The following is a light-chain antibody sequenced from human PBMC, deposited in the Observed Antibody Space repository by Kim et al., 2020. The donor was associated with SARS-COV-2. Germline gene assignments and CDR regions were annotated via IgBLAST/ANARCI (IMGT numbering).Light chain of an antibody. J-gene: IGKJ1*01. CDR3: EKYDRVPCT. Sequence: DIQMTQSPSSLSASVGDGVTITCRASQDIANYLAWYQQKPGKVPNLLVYAASALQSGVPSRFSGRGSGTDFTLTISNLQPEDVATYYCEKYDRVPCTFVQGTKVDI. CDR2: AAS. CDR1: QDIANY. V-gene: IGKV1-27*01.